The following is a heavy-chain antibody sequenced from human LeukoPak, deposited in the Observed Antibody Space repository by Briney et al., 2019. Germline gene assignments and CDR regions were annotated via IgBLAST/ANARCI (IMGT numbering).Heavy chain of an antibody. CDR3: ATYGNYGGNSGRLGY. CDR2: LSRSGGGT. CDR1: GFTFSRYA. J-gene: IGHJ4*02. Sequence: GGSLRLSCVGTGFTFSRYAMSWVRQAPGKGLEWVSGLSRSGGGTDYVDSVKGRFTISRDNSKNALYLQMNSLRAEDTAVYYCATYGNYGGNSGRLGYWGQGTLVTVSS. D-gene: IGHD4-23*01. V-gene: IGHV3-23*01.